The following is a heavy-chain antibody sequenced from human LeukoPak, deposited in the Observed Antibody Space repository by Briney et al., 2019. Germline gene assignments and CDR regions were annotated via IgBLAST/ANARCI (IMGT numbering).Heavy chain of an antibody. CDR2: ISGSGGST. V-gene: IGHV3-23*01. J-gene: IGHJ4*02. D-gene: IGHD3-22*01. Sequence: GGSLRLSCAASGFTFSSYAMNWVRQAPGKGLEWVSAISGSGGSTYYADSVKGRFTISRDNPKNTLYLQMNSLRAEDTAVYYCARDRYDSSGYYRDYWGQGTLVTVSS. CDR1: GFTFSSYA. CDR3: ARDRYDSSGYYRDY.